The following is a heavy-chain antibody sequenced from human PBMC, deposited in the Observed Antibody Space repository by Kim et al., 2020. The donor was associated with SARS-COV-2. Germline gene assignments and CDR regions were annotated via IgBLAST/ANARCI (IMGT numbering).Heavy chain of an antibody. V-gene: IGHV3-15*01. CDR1: GFTFSNAW. Sequence: GGSLRLSCAASGFTFSNAWMSWVRQAPGKGLEWVGRIKSKTDGGTTDYAAPVKGRFTISRDDSKNTLYLQMNSLKTEDTAVYYCTWAYDSSGGFDYWGQGTLVTVSS. D-gene: IGHD3-22*01. CDR3: TWAYDSSGGFDY. CDR2: IKSKTDGGTT. J-gene: IGHJ4*02.